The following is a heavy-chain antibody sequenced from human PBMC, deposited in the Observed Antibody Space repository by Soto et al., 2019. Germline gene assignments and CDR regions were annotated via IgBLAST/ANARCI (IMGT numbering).Heavy chain of an antibody. CDR3: AKDGSGMWDLLKFAFDI. Sequence: LRLSCAASGFTFSSYGMHWVRQAPGKGLEWVAVISYDGSNKYYADSVKGRFTISRDNSKNTLYLQMNSLRAEDTAVYYCAKDGSGMWDLLKFAFDICGQGTMVTVSS. CDR2: ISYDGSNK. D-gene: IGHD1-26*01. V-gene: IGHV3-30*18. J-gene: IGHJ3*02. CDR1: GFTFSSYG.